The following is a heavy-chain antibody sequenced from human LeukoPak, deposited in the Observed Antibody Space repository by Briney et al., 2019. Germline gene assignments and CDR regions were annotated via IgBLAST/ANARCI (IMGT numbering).Heavy chain of an antibody. CDR1: GGSISSGDYS. V-gene: IGHV4-30-4*01. CDR2: IYYSGST. CDR3: ARGSSGYYPTYFDY. D-gene: IGHD3-22*01. Sequence: SETLSLTCTVSGGSISSGDYSWSWIRQPPGKGLEWIGYIYYSGSTYYNPSLKSRVTISVDTSKNQFSLKLSSVTAADTAVYYCARGSSGYYPTYFDYWGQGTLVTVSS. J-gene: IGHJ4*02.